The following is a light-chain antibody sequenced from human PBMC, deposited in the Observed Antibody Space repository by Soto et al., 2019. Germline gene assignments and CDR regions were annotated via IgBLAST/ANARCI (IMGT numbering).Light chain of an antibody. CDR3: TSFTFSSSLV. J-gene: IGLJ1*01. Sequence: QSALTQPASVSGSPGQSITISCTGTSSDVGGYNYVSWYQQLPGKAPKLMIYEVSNRPSGISDRFSGSKSGNTASLTISGLQEDDEADYYCTSFTFSSSLVFGTGTKLTVL. V-gene: IGLV2-14*01. CDR2: EVS. CDR1: SSDVGGYNY.